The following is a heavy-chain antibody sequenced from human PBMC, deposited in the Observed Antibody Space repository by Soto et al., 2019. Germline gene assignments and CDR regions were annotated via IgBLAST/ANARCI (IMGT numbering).Heavy chain of an antibody. D-gene: IGHD2-15*01. CDR1: GFTFSSYA. CDR3: PRDGEAPCYEGANCFDT. V-gene: IGHV3-30-3*01. J-gene: IGHJ5*02. Sequence: GGSLRLSCAASGFTFSSYAMHWVRQAPGKGLEWVAVISYDGSNKYYADSVKGRFTISRDNSKNTLYLQMNSLRAEDTAVYYCPRDGEAPCYEGANCFDTWGQGTLVTVSS. CDR2: ISYDGSNK.